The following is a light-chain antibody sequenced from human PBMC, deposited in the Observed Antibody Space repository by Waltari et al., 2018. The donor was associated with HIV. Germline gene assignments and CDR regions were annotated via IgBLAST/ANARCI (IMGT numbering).Light chain of an antibody. CDR3: QQYGSSLYT. Sequence: TQSPCTLSLSPWERAPLCCRANPSVSTTNLAWYQQKPGQAPRLLSYGASSRATGAPDRFSGSGSGTDFTLTISRLEPEDFEVYYCQQYGSSLYTFGQGTKLEIK. CDR1: PSVSTTN. CDR2: GAS. V-gene: IGKV3-20*01. J-gene: IGKJ2*01.